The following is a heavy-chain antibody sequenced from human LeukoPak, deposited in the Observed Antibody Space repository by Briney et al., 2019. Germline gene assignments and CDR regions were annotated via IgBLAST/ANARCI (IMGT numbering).Heavy chain of an antibody. CDR3: ARGVGRFRANWFDP. V-gene: IGHV4-31*03. Sequence: SETLSLTCTVSGGSISSGGYYWSWIRQHPGKGLEWIGYIYYSGSTYYNPSLKSRVTISVDTSKNQFSLKLSSVTAADTAVYYCARGVGRFRANWFDPWGQGTLVTVFS. CDR2: IYYSGST. J-gene: IGHJ5*02. CDR1: GGSISSGGYY. D-gene: IGHD3-10*01.